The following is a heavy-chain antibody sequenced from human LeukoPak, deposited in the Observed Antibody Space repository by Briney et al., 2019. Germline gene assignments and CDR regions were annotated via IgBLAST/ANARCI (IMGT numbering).Heavy chain of an antibody. CDR2: ISYDGSNK. Sequence: PGRSLRVSCAASGFTFSSYAMHWVRQAPGKGLEWVAVISYDGSNKYYADSVKGRFTISRDNSKNTLYLQMNSLRAEDTAVYYCARAHIAAAGVFDYWGQGTLVTVSS. CDR3: ARAHIAAAGVFDY. D-gene: IGHD6-13*01. V-gene: IGHV3-30-3*01. CDR1: GFTFSSYA. J-gene: IGHJ4*02.